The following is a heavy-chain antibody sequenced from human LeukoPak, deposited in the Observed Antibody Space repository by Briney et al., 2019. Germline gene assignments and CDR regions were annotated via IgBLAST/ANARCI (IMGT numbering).Heavy chain of an antibody. CDR2: VYYSGST. V-gene: IGHV4-31*03. D-gene: IGHD4-23*01. CDR3: ARGDYRGNFDY. CDR1: GVSISSGGYY. J-gene: IGHJ4*02. Sequence: PSETLSLTCTVSGVSISSGGYYWSWIRQHPGKGLEWIGYVYYSGSTYYNPSLRSRVIISVDTSKNQFSLKLSSVTAADTAVYYGARGDYRGNFDYWGQGTLVTVSS.